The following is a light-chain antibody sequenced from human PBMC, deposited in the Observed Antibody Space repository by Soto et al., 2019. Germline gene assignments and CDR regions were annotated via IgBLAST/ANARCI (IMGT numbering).Light chain of an antibody. CDR1: SSNIGAGYD. CDR3: QSYDSRLSAYV. J-gene: IGLJ1*01. Sequence: QSVLTQPPSVSGAPGQRVTISCTGSSSNIGAGYDVHWYLQVPGTAPKLLVYTNNNRPSGVPGRFSGSKSDTSASLAITGLQAEDEADYYCQSYDSRLSAYVFGTGTKVTVL. CDR2: TNN. V-gene: IGLV1-40*01.